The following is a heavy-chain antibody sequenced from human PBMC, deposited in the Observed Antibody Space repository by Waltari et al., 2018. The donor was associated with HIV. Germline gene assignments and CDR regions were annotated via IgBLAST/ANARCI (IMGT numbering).Heavy chain of an antibody. Sequence: EMQLVESGGGLVKPGGSLRLSCAASGFSFSSYSMNWVRQAPGKGLEWVSSISESGSEIYYADSMKGRFSNSRDNAKNLVYLQMNSLTAEDTAVYYCAREGGSQDFDYWGQGTLVTVSS. D-gene: IGHD1-26*01. V-gene: IGHV3-21*01. CDR2: ISESGSEI. CDR1: GFSFSSYS. J-gene: IGHJ4*02. CDR3: AREGGSQDFDY.